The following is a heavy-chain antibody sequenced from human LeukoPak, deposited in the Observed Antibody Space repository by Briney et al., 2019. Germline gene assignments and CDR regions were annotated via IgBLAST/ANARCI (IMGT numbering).Heavy chain of an antibody. CDR2: ISGSGGST. J-gene: IGHJ4*02. CDR3: AKDGMTTVTTVDY. V-gene: IGHV3-23*01. D-gene: IGHD4-4*01. CDR1: GFTFSDYY. Sequence: GGSLRLSCAASGFTFSDYYMCWVRQAPGKGLEWVSTISGSGGSTYYADSVKGRFTISRDNSKNTLYLQMNSLRAEDTAVYYCAKDGMTTVTTVDYWGQGTLVTVSS.